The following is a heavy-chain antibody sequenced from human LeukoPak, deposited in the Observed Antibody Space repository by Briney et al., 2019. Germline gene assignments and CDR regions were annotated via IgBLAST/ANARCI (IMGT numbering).Heavy chain of an antibody. J-gene: IGHJ3*02. CDR1: GFTFSSYE. D-gene: IGHD2-15*01. Sequence: GGSLRLSCAASGFTFSSYEMNWVRQAPGKGLEWVSYISSSCSTIYYADSVKGRFTISRDNAKNSLYLQMNSLRAEDTAVYYCAKAPPPYCSGGSCFDAFDIWGQGTMVTVSS. CDR2: ISSSCSTI. V-gene: IGHV3-48*03. CDR3: AKAPPPYCSGGSCFDAFDI.